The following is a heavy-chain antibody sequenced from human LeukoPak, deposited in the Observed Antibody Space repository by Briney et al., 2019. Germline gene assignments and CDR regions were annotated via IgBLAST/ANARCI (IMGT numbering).Heavy chain of an antibody. CDR3: ARQLGYCSDGSCYFPY. Sequence: GGSLRLSCAASGFMFSSNWMSWVRQAPGKGPEWVSAISNNGGYTYYADSVQGRFTISRDNSKSTLCLQMNSLRAEDTAVYYCARQLGYCSDGSCYFPYWGQGTLVTVSS. V-gene: IGHV3-23*01. J-gene: IGHJ4*02. D-gene: IGHD2-15*01. CDR2: ISNNGGYT. CDR1: GFMFSSNW.